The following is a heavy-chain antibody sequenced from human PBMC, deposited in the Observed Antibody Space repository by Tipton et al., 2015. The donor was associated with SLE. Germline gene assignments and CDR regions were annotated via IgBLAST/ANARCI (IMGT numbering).Heavy chain of an antibody. D-gene: IGHD3-10*01. Sequence: QSGPEVKKPGASVKVSCKASGYTFTSYGISWVRQAPGQGLEWMGWTSTYNGNTHYAQNLQGRVTMTTYTSTSTAYMELRSLRSDDTAVYYCAREVYSGSYYYYYGMDVWGQGTTVTISS. CDR2: TSTYNGNT. CDR1: GYTFTSYG. J-gene: IGHJ6*02. V-gene: IGHV1-18*01. CDR3: AREVYSGSYYYYYGMDV.